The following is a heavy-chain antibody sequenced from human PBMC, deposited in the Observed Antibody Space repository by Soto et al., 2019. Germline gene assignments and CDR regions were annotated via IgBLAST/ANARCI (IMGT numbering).Heavy chain of an antibody. CDR3: ARQGFGPLHGLVDV. CDR1: GGSISSYY. Sequence: SDTLSLTCTVSGGSISSYYWSWFRQSPGKRMEWIGYVHHSWGSSYNPSLQSRVAISLDTSKNQFSLKVTSVTATDTAVYYCARQGFGPLHGLVDVWGQGTTVTVSS. D-gene: IGHD3-10*01. J-gene: IGHJ6*02. CDR2: VHHSWGS. V-gene: IGHV4-59*08.